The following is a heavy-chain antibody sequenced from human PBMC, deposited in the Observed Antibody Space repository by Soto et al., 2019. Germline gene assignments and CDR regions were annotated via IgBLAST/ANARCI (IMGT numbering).Heavy chain of an antibody. V-gene: IGHV4-30-4*01. Sequence: QVQLQESGPGLVKPSQTLSLTCTVSGGSISSGDYYWSWIRQPPGKGLEWIGYIYYSGSTYYNPSLKSRVTISVDTSKNQFSLKLSSVTAADTAVYYCARIATYYYDSSGYWALDYWGQGTLVTVSS. J-gene: IGHJ4*02. CDR2: IYYSGST. CDR3: ARIATYYYDSSGYWALDY. CDR1: GGSISSGDYY. D-gene: IGHD3-22*01.